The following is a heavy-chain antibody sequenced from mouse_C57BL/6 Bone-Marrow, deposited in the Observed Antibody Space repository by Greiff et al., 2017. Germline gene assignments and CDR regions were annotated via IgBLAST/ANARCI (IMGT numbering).Heavy chain of an antibody. D-gene: IGHD2-1*01. CDR2: IHPNSGST. CDR1: GYTFTSYW. CDR3: ARLFYYCNLYWYCDV. V-gene: IGHV1-64*01. Sequence: QVQLQQPGAELVKPGASVKLSCKASGYTFTSYWMHWVKQRPGQGLEWIGMIHPNSGSTNYNEKFKSKATLTVDNSSSTAYMQLSSLTSEDSAVYYCARLFYYCNLYWYCDVWGTGTTVTVSS. J-gene: IGHJ1*03.